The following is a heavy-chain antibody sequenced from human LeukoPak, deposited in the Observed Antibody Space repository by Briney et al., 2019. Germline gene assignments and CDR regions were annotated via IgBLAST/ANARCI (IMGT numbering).Heavy chain of an antibody. J-gene: IGHJ4*02. CDR3: ARDAYYYDSSGLAFDY. CDR2: IYYSGST. Sequence: SETVSLTCTVSGGTITSSDSYWSWIRQHPGKGLEWIGYIYYSGSTYYNPSLKSRVTISVDTSKNQFSLKLSSVTAADTAVYYCARDAYYYDSSGLAFDYWGQGTLVTVSS. D-gene: IGHD3-22*01. V-gene: IGHV4-31*03. CDR1: GGTITSSDSY.